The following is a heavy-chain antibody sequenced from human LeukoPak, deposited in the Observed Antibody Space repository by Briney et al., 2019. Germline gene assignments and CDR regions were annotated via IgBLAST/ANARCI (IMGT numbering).Heavy chain of an antibody. CDR2: IYYSGTT. CDR3: AREGSAVRKFYFDY. Sequence: SETLSLTCSVSGGSISSRSYYWSWIRQHPGKGLEWIGYIYYSGTTYYNPSLKSRVTLSVDTSKNQFSLKLSSVSAADTAVYYCAREGSAVRKFYFDYWGQGTLVTVSS. D-gene: IGHD6-19*01. CDR1: GGSISSRSYY. J-gene: IGHJ4*02. V-gene: IGHV4-31*03.